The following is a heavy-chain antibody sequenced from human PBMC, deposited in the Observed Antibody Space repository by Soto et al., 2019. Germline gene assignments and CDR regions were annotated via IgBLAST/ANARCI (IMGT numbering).Heavy chain of an antibody. CDR3: ARNNYGSGTYYNGLDY. V-gene: IGHV3-30-3*01. Sequence: HPGGSLRLSCAASGFTFSSYSMHWVRQAPGKGLEWVAVFSYDGSNKYYADSVKGRFSISRDNSKNTLYLQMNSLRVEDTAFYYCARNNYGSGTYYNGLDYWGQGALVTVSS. CDR2: FSYDGSNK. J-gene: IGHJ4*02. D-gene: IGHD3-10*01. CDR1: GFTFSSYS.